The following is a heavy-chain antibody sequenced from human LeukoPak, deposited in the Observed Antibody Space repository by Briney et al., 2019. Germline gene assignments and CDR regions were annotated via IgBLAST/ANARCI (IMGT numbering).Heavy chain of an antibody. D-gene: IGHD3-9*01. J-gene: IGHJ4*02. CDR2: IYYSGRT. CDR1: GGSISSSSYY. Sequence: PSETLSLTCTVSGGSISSSSYYWTWIRQPPGKGLEWIGYIYYSGRTNYNPSLKSRVTISVDTSKNQFSLKLRSVTAADTAVYYCARVSHGILTGDYYFDYWGQGTLVTVSS. V-gene: IGHV4-61*01. CDR3: ARVSHGILTGDYYFDY.